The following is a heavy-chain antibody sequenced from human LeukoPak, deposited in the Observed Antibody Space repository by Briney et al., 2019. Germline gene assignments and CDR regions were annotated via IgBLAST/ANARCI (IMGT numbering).Heavy chain of an antibody. CDR3: ARDWSGYSHDAFDI. CDR2: ISSSSSYI. D-gene: IGHD3-3*01. Sequence: GGSLRLSCAASGFTFGSYSMNWVRQAPGKGLEWVSSISSSSSYIYYADSVKGRFTISRDNAKNSLYLHMNSLRAEDTAVYYCARDWSGYSHDAFDIWGQGTMVTVSS. CDR1: GFTFGSYS. J-gene: IGHJ3*02. V-gene: IGHV3-21*01.